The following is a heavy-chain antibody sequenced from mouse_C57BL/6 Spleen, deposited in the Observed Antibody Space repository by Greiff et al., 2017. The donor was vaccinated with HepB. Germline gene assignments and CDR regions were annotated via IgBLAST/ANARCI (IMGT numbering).Heavy chain of an antibody. V-gene: IGHV10-1*01. CDR3: VRQELQGAMDY. CDR1: GFSFNTYA. Sequence: EVQVVESGGGLVQPKGSLKLSCAASGFSFNTYAMNWVRQAPGQGLEWVARIRSKSNNYATYYADSVKDRFTISRDDSESMLYLQMNNLKTEDTAMYYCVRQELQGAMDYWGQGTSVTVSS. D-gene: IGHD1-1*01. J-gene: IGHJ4*01. CDR2: IRSKSNNYAT.